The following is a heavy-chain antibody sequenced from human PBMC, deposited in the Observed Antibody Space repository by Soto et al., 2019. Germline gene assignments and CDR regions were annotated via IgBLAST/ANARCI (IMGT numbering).Heavy chain of an antibody. V-gene: IGHV4-4*02. Sequence: QVQLQESGPGLVKPSGTLSLTCAVSSGSISSSNWWSWVRQPPGKGLEWIREIYHSGSTNYNPSLKSLVTISVDKSKNQFSLKLSSVTAADTAVYYCARARIMITFGGVIVPYYFDYWGQGTLVTVSS. J-gene: IGHJ4*02. CDR3: ARARIMITFGGVIVPYYFDY. CDR1: SGSISSSNW. D-gene: IGHD3-16*02. CDR2: IYHSGST.